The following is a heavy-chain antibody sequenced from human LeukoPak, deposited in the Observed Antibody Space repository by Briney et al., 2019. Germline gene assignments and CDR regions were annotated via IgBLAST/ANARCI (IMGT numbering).Heavy chain of an antibody. Sequence: ASVTVSFKASGYTFTSYGISWVRQAPGQGLEWMGWISAYNGNTNYAQKLQGRVTMTTDTSTSTAYMELRSLRSDDTAVYYCARGSYGDAYYYGMDVWGQGTTVTVSS. V-gene: IGHV1-18*01. CDR2: ISAYNGNT. CDR1: GYTFTSYG. CDR3: ARGSYGDAYYYGMDV. D-gene: IGHD4-17*01. J-gene: IGHJ6*02.